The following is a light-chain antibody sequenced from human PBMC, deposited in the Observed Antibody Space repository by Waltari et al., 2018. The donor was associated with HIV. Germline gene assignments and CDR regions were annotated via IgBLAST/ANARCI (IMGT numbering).Light chain of an antibody. CDR2: DAS. Sequence: EIVLTQSLATLSLSPGERATLSCRASQSVSSYLAWYQQKPGQAPRLLIYDASNRATGIPARFIGSGSGTDFTLTISSLEPEDFAVYSCQQHSSWPLTFGGGTKVEIK. J-gene: IGKJ4*01. CDR3: QQHSSWPLT. V-gene: IGKV3-11*01. CDR1: QSVSSY.